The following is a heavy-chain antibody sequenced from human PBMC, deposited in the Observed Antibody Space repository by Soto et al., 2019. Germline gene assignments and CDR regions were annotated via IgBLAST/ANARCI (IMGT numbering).Heavy chain of an antibody. CDR1: GFTFTSSA. CDR3: AAGVHNYYDSSGYPINDAFDI. J-gene: IGHJ3*02. D-gene: IGHD3-22*01. CDR2: IVVGSGNT. V-gene: IGHV1-58*01. Sequence: SVKVSCKASGFTFTSSAVQWVRQARGQRLEWIGGIVVGSGNTNYAQKFQERVTITRDMSTSTAYMELSSLRSEDTAVYYCAAGVHNYYDSSGYPINDAFDIWGQGTMVTVSS.